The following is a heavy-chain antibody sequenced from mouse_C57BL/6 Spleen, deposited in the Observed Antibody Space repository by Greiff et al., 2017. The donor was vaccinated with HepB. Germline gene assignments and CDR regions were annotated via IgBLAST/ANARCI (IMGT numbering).Heavy chain of an antibody. D-gene: IGHD1-1*01. J-gene: IGHJ2*01. CDR1: GYTFTSDW. CDR2: IYPGNSDT. CDR3: AKVLLYHFDY. V-gene: IGHV1-5*01. Sequence: EVQLQQSGTVLARPGASVKMSCKTSGYTFTSDWMSWVKQRPGQGLEWIGAIYPGNSDTSYNQKFKGKAKLTAVTSASTAYMELSSLTNEDSAVYYCAKVLLYHFDYWGQGTTLTVSS.